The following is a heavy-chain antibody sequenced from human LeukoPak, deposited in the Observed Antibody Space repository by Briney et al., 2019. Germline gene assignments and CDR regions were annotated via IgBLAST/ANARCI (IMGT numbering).Heavy chain of an antibody. D-gene: IGHD1-26*01. J-gene: IGHJ5*02. CDR3: ARQSYRGSYLLYWFDP. Sequence: ASVKGSCKASGYTFTSYYMHWVRQAPGQGLEWMGIINPSGGSTSYAQKFQGRVTMTRDTSTSTVYMELSSLRSEDTAVYYCARQSYRGSYLLYWFDPWGQGTLVTVSS. CDR2: INPSGGST. V-gene: IGHV1-46*01. CDR1: GYTFTSYY.